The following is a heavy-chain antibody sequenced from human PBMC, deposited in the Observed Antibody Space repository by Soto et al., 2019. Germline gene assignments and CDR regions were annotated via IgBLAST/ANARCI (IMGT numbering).Heavy chain of an antibody. CDR1: VFTFISYG. J-gene: IGHJ4*02. Sequence: GWSLRLSCAASVFTFISYGMSWVRQAPGKGLEWVSSISGSGGSKYYADSVKGRFTISRDNSKNTLYLQMNSLRAEDTAVYYCAKDRLVGADSPFDYWGQGTLVTVSS. CDR2: ISGSGGSK. D-gene: IGHD1-26*01. V-gene: IGHV3-23*01. CDR3: AKDRLVGADSPFDY.